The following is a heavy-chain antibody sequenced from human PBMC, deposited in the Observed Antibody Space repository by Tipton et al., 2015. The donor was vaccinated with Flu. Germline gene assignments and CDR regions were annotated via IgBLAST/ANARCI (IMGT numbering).Heavy chain of an antibody. V-gene: IGHV1-46*01. CDR1: GYTFTGYF. CDR3: ARDDYGDFV. D-gene: IGHD4-17*01. CDR2: INPSGGST. Sequence: QVQLVQSGAEVKKPGASVKVSCRASGYTFTGYFMHWVRQAPGQGLEWMGIINPSGGSTSYAQKFQGRVTMTRDRSTNTVYMDLSSLRPDDTAVYYCARDDYGDFVWGQGTLVTVSS. J-gene: IGHJ4*02.